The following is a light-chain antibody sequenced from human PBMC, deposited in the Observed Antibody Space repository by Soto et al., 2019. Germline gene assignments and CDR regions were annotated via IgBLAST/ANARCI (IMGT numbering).Light chain of an antibody. CDR2: EVS. V-gene: IGLV2-8*01. CDR1: SSDVGGYKY. J-gene: IGLJ3*02. Sequence: QSALTQPPSASGSPGQSVTISCTGTSSDVGGYKYVSWYQQHPGKAPKLMIYEVSKRPSGVPDRFSGSKSGKTASLTVSGLQAEDEADYYCSSYAGSILGVFGGGTKLTVL. CDR3: SSYAGSILGV.